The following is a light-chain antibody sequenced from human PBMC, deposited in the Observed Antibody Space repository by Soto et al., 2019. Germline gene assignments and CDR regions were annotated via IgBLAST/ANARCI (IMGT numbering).Light chain of an antibody. CDR2: GAS. CDR1: QSVSNNY. CDR3: QRYGSSPRT. Sequence: IVLTQSPGTLSLSPGERATLSCRASQSVSNNYLAWYQQKPGQAPRLLIYGASSRATGIPDRFSGSGSGTDFTLTISRLEPEDFAVYYCQRYGSSPRTFGQGTKVDIK. J-gene: IGKJ1*01. V-gene: IGKV3-20*01.